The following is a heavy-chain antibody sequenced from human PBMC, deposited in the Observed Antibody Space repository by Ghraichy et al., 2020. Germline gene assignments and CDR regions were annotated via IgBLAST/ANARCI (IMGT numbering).Heavy chain of an antibody. Sequence: LSLTCAASGFIFGGYNMHWVRQAPGKGLEWVSFISYGSNVIYSADSVMGRFAISRDNAKNSLYLQLDSLRDDDTALYYCVREYSSSSPFDSCGQGTQVTFSS. CDR2: ISYGSNVI. D-gene: IGHD6-6*01. J-gene: IGHJ4*02. V-gene: IGHV3-48*02. CDR3: VREYSSSSPFDS. CDR1: GFIFGGYN.